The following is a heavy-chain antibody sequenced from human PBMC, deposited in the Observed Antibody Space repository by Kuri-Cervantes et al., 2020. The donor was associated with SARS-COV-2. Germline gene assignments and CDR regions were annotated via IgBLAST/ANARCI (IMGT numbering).Heavy chain of an antibody. CDR2: INHSGNT. D-gene: IGHD6-6*01. CDR1: GGSFSDYY. V-gene: IGHV4-34*01. J-gene: IGHJ6*02. Sequence: LRLSCAVYGGSFSDYYWSWVRQPPGKGLEWIGEINHSGNTNYDPSLKSRVTISIDTSKNQFSLKLSSVTAADTAVYYCARLPWGSSWYYGMDVWGQGTTVTVSS. CDR3: ARLPWGSSWYYGMDV.